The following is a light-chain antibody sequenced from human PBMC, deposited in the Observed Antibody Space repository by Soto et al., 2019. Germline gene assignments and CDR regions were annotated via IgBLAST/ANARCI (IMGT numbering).Light chain of an antibody. CDR1: SSDVGGYNY. CDR2: EGS. J-gene: IGLJ2*01. Sequence: QSALTQPASVSGSPGQSITISCTGTSSDVGGYNYVSWYQQHPGKAPKVMIYEGSKRPSGVSDRFSGSTSGNTASLTISGLQAEDEAHYSCCSFAGGATFVFGGGTKLTVL. CDR3: CSFAGGATFV. V-gene: IGLV2-23*03.